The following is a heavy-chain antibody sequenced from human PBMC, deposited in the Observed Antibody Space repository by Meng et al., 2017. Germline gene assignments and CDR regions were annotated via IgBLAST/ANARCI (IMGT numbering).Heavy chain of an antibody. V-gene: IGHV1-18*01. CDR2: ISAYNGNT. CDR1: GYTFTSYG. CDR3: ARSHFGGMGNWYFDL. D-gene: IGHD3-16*01. Sequence: QVLLVKSGAKVKKPGASVKVSCKASGYTFTSYGISWVRQAPGQGLEWMGWISAYNGNTNYAQKLQGRVTMTTDTSTSTAYMELRSLRSDDTAVYYCARSHFGGMGNWYFDLWGRGTLVTVSS. J-gene: IGHJ2*01.